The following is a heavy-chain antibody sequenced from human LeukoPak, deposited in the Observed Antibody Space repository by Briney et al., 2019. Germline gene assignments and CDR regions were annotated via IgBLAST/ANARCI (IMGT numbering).Heavy chain of an antibody. V-gene: IGHV4-30-4*08. CDR3: ASLGIAAAGRVDY. CDR1: GSSISSGDYY. J-gene: IGHJ4*02. D-gene: IGHD6-13*01. Sequence: PSQTLSLTCTVSGSSISSGDYYWSWIRQPPGKALEWIGYIYYSGSTYYNPSLKSRVTISVDTSKNQFSLKLSSVTAADTAVYYCASLGIAAAGRVDYWGQGTLVTVSS. CDR2: IYYSGST.